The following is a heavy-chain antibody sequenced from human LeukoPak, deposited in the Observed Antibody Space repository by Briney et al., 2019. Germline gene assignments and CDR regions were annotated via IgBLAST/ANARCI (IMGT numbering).Heavy chain of an antibody. CDR2: ISTYNGNT. CDR1: GYTFTSHG. V-gene: IGHV1-18*01. CDR3: ARAVYEYVWGSPRDDY. J-gene: IGHJ4*02. D-gene: IGHD3-16*01. Sequence: EASVKVSCKASGYTFTSHGISWVRQAPGQGLEWMGWISTYNGNTNYAQKLQGRVTMTTDTSTRTAYMELRSLRSDDTAVYYGARAVYEYVWGSPRDDYWGQGTLVTVSS.